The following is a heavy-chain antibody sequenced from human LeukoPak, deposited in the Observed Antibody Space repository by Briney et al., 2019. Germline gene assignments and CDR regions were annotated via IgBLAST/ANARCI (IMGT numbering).Heavy chain of an antibody. V-gene: IGHV3-23*01. J-gene: IGHJ4*02. CDR3: SVMHRYYDGSGYWVQ. D-gene: IGHD3-22*01. CDR1: GSTFSSYA. CDR2: ISTNGGST. Sequence: GGSLRLSCEASGSTFSSYAMSWVRQAPGKGLEWVSGISTNGGSTSYADSVEGRLTISRDNPRNMLYMEMNSLRAEDTAVYYCSVMHRYYDGSGYWVQWGQGTLVTVSS.